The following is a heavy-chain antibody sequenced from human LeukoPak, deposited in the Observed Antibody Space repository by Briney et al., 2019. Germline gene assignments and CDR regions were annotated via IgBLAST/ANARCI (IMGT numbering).Heavy chain of an antibody. CDR3: ARSAPSGRNFDY. D-gene: IGHD6-6*01. Sequence: SVKVSCKASGYTFTNSDINWVRQATGQGLEWMGWMNPNSGNRGYVQKFQGRVTMTRNTSISTAYMELSSLRSEDTAVYYCARSAPSGRNFDYWGQGTLVTVSS. CDR1: GYTFTNSD. J-gene: IGHJ4*02. CDR2: MNPNSGNR. V-gene: IGHV1-8*01.